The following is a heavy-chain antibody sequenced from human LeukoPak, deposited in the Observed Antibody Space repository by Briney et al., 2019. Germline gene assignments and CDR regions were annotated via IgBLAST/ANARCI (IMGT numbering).Heavy chain of an antibody. CDR2: ISGSGGST. J-gene: IGHJ4*02. CDR1: GFTFSSYA. V-gene: IGHV3-23*01. CDR3: AKVHDYGDYGGDY. Sequence: GGSLRLSCAASGFTFSSYAMSWVRQAPGKGLEWFSAISGSGGSTYYADSVKGRFTISRDNSKNTLYLQMNSLRAEDTAVYYCAKVHDYGDYGGDYWGQGTLVTVSS. D-gene: IGHD4-17*01.